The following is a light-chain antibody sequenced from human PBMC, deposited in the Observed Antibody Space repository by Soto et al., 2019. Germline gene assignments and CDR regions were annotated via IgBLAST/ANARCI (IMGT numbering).Light chain of an antibody. CDR2: DVN. V-gene: IGLV2-14*03. CDR1: SSDVGGYDY. J-gene: IGLJ1*01. Sequence: QSALTQPASVSGSPGQSITFFCTGTSSDVGGYDYVSWHQQHPGKAPKLIIYDVNNRPSGVPSRFSGSKSGNTASLIISGLQTEDEADYYCCAYSTSGTHVFGTGTKVTVL. CDR3: CAYSTSGTHV.